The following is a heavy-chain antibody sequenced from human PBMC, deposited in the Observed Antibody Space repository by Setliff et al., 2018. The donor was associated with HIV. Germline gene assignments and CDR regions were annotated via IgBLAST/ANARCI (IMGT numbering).Heavy chain of an antibody. CDR2: IRNDGSDK. Sequence: PGGSLRLSCAASGFTFSSYGVHWVRQAPGKGLEWVAFIRNDGSDKHYVDSVKGRFTISRDNSKNTLHLQMNSLRAEDTAVYYCAKDRRYYYGSGSYAAETWGQGTLVTVSS. CDR3: AKDRRYYYGSGSYAAET. J-gene: IGHJ5*02. V-gene: IGHV3-30*02. CDR1: GFTFSSYG. D-gene: IGHD3-10*01.